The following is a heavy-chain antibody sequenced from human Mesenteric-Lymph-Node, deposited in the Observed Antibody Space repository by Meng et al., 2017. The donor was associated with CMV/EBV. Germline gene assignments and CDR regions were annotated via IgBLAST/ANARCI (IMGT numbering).Heavy chain of an antibody. CDR2: IIPLFATA. Sequence: SVKVSCKASGGTFSRTSISWVRQAPGQGLEWMGGIIPLFATAKYAQKFQGRVTMTRDTSTSTVYMELSSLRSEDTAVYYCAREKHGQWLRSDPTGPFDPWGQGTLVTVSS. D-gene: IGHD5-12*01. V-gene: IGHV1-69*05. CDR1: GGTFSRTS. J-gene: IGHJ5*02. CDR3: AREKHGQWLRSDPTGPFDP.